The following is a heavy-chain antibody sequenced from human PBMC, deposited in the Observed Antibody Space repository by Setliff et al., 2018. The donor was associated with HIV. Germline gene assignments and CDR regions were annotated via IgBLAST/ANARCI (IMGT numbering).Heavy chain of an antibody. CDR3: ARAYNVYDYRFDSSGYDY. D-gene: IGHD3-22*01. CDR1: GGSISNSSSY. J-gene: IGHJ4*02. Sequence: PSETLSLTCTVSGGSISNSSSYWGWIRQPPGKRLEWIGSIYYSGSTYYNPSLKSRVTISVDTSKSQFSLKLSSVTAADTAVYYCARAYNVYDYRFDSSGYDYWGQGTLVTVSS. CDR2: IYYSGST. V-gene: IGHV4-39*07.